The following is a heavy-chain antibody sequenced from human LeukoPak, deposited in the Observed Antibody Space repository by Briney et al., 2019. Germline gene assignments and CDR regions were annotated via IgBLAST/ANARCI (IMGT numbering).Heavy chain of an antibody. V-gene: IGHV4-4*09. CDR2: IYTSGST. Sequence: PSETLSLTCTASGGSISSYYWSWIRQPPGKGLEWIGYIYTSGSTNYNPSLKSRVTISVDTSKNQFSLKLSSVTAADTAVYYCARHSNVVVPAALTGDAFDIWGQGTMVTVSS. D-gene: IGHD2-2*01. CDR1: GGSISSYY. CDR3: ARHSNVVVPAALTGDAFDI. J-gene: IGHJ3*02.